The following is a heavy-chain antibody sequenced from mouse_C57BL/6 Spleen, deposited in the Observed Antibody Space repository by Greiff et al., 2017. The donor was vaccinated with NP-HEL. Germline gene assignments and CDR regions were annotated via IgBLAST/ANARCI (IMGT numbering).Heavy chain of an antibody. CDR2: ISDGGSYT. Sequence: EVQLQESGGGLVKPGGSLKLSCAASGFTFSSYAMSWVRQTPEKRLEWVATISDGGSYTYYPDNVKGRFTISRDNAKNNLYLQMSHLKSEDTAMYYCARVYYSNTYFDYWGQGTTLTVSS. CDR3: ARVYYSNTYFDY. D-gene: IGHD2-5*01. J-gene: IGHJ2*01. CDR1: GFTFSSYA. V-gene: IGHV5-4*01.